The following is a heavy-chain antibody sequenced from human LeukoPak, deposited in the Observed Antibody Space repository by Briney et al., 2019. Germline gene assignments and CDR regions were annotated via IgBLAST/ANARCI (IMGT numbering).Heavy chain of an antibody. Sequence: GGSLRLSCAASGFTFDDYGMSWVRQAPGKGLEWVSGINWNGGSTGYADSVKGRFTISRDNAKNSLYLQMNSLRAEDTALYYCARARTYYYDSSGYYYFDYWGQRTLVTVSS. V-gene: IGHV3-20*04. CDR2: INWNGGST. D-gene: IGHD3-22*01. CDR1: GFTFDDYG. CDR3: ARARTYYYDSSGYYYFDY. J-gene: IGHJ4*02.